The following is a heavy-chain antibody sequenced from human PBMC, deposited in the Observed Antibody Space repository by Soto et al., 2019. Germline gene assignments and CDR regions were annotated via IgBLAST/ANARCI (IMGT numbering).Heavy chain of an antibody. V-gene: IGHV1-69*01. Sequence: QVQLVQSGAEVKKPGSSVKVSCKASGGTFGSYAISWVRQAPGQGLEWMGGIIPIPGTANYAQKFQGRVMIAEDESTSTAYMELSSLRSEDTAVYYCARSQGSSTSLEIYYYYYYGMDVWGQGTTVTVSS. CDR1: GGTFGSYA. CDR3: ARSQGSSTSLEIYYYYYYGMDV. CDR2: IIPIPGTA. D-gene: IGHD2-2*01. J-gene: IGHJ6*02.